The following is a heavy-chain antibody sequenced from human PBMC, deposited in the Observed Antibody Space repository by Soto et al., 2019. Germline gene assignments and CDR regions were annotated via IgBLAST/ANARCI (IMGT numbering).Heavy chain of an antibody. J-gene: IGHJ6*03. D-gene: IGHD3-10*01. CDR1: GASISTSGHY. V-gene: IGHV4-39*01. CDR2: VYYAGDT. Sequence: SGTPSLTCTVSGASISTSGHYWGWIRQSPGKGLEWIGNVYYAGDTYYYPSLKSRATISVDRSNNQFSLKLSSVTAADTGVYYLARLFPWRGLYVYYHFYMDVWGKGTTVTVSS. CDR3: ARLFPWRGLYVYYHFYMDV.